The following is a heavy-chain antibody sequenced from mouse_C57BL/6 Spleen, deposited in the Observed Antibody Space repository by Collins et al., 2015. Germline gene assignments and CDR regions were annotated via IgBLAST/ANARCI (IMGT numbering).Heavy chain of an antibody. J-gene: IGHJ3*01. CDR2: INYSGST. V-gene: IGHV3-2*02. D-gene: IGHD2-1*01. Sequence: DVQLQESGPGLVKPSQSLSLTCTVTGYSITSDYAWNWIRQFPGNKLEWMGYINYSGSTSYNPSLKSRISITRDTSKNQFFLQLNSVTTEDTATYYCARSPIYYGNPWFAYWGQRTLVTVSA. CDR3: ARSPIYYGNPWFAY. CDR1: GYSITSDYA.